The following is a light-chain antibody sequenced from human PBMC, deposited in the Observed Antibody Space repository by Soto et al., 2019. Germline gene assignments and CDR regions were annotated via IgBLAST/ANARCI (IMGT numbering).Light chain of an antibody. V-gene: IGKV3-20*01. CDR3: HHYGTSQT. CDR2: GAS. CDR1: QSVSSSY. J-gene: IGKJ1*01. Sequence: EILFTQSPGTLCLSPGERATLSCRASQSVSSSYLAWYQQKPGKAPRLLIYGASSRATGIPDRLSGSGSGTDFTLTISRLEPEDSAVYYCHHYGTSQTFGQGTKVDIK.